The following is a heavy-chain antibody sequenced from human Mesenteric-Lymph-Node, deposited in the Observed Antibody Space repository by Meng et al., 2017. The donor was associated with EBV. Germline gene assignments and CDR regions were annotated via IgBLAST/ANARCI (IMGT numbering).Heavy chain of an antibody. CDR2: SGRS. D-gene: IGHD3-10*01. CDR3: ARRLHYYGCLGS. J-gene: IGHJ4*02. CDR1: GGAISSDL. V-gene: IGHV4-39*01. Sequence: LPLHESGPGLVKPSETLSLTCSISGGAISSDLWGWIRQPPGKGLEWIGDSGRSNYNPSLKSRVTISVDTSKNQFSLKLSSVTAADTAVYYCARRLHYYGCLGSWSQGTLVTVSS.